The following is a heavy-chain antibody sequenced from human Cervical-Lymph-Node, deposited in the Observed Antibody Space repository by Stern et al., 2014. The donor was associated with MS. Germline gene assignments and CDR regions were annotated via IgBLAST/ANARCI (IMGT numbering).Heavy chain of an antibody. CDR1: GYNTTSYG. CDR3: ATFTSAAGTFNH. V-gene: IGHV1-18*01. J-gene: IGHJ4*02. Sequence: QDQLVQSGGEVKKPGASVKVSCKASGYNTTSYGFTWVRQAPGQGLEWMGWISAYNGNTNYAQKFQGRVTMTTDTSTSTAYMEVRSLRSDDTAVYYCATFTSAAGTFNHWGQGTLVTVSS. D-gene: IGHD6-13*01. CDR2: ISAYNGNT.